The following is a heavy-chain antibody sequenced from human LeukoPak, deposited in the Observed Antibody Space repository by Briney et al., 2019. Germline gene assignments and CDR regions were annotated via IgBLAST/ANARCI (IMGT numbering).Heavy chain of an antibody. CDR3: ARDAIVRDYSYSDY. CDR1: GYTFTAYY. Sequence: ASVKVSCKASGYTFTAYYIHWVRQAPGQGLQWMGWINPNSGGTNYPQKFQGRVTMTTDTSISTAYMELSSLRSDDTAVYFCARDAIVRDYSYSDYWRQGTLVTVSS. V-gene: IGHV1-2*02. D-gene: IGHD4-11*01. CDR2: INPNSGGT. J-gene: IGHJ4*02.